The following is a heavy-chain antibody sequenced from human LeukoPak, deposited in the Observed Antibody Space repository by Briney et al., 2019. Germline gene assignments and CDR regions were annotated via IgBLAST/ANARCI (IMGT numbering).Heavy chain of an antibody. CDR1: GGTFSSYA. J-gene: IGHJ6*04. CDR3: AKRDDVYYYYGMDV. Sequence: SVKVSCKASGGTFSSYAISWVRQAPGQGLEWMGGIIPIFGTANYAQKFQGRVTITADKSTSTAYMELSSLRSEDTAVYYCAKRDDVYYYYGMDVWGKGTTVTVSS. V-gene: IGHV1-69*06. CDR2: IIPIFGTA.